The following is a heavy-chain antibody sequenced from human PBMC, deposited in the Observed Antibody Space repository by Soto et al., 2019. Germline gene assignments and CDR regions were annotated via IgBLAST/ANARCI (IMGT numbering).Heavy chain of an antibody. CDR3: ETDPFNDAYFDL. D-gene: IGHD1-1*01. V-gene: IGHV1-24*01. J-gene: IGHJ2*01. CDR1: GYTLTELS. CDR2: FDPEDGET. Sequence: ASVKVSCKVSGYTLTELSMHWVRQAPGKGLEWMGGFDPEDGETIYAQKFQGRVTMTEDTSTDTAYMELSSLRSEDTAVYYCETDPFNDAYFDLWGRGTLVTVSS.